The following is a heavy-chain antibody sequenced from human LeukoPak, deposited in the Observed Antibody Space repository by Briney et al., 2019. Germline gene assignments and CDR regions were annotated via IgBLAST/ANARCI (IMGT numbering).Heavy chain of an antibody. CDR1: GYTFTSYD. V-gene: IGHV1-8*01. CDR3: VRGLILAQYYYYYGMDV. CDR2: MNPNSGNT. D-gene: IGHD3-3*02. Sequence: ASVKVSCKASGYTFTSYDINWVRQATGQGLEWMGWMNPNSGNTGYAQKFQGRVTMTRNTSISTAYMELSSLRSEDTAVYYCVRGLILAQYYYYYGMDVWGRGTTVTVSS. J-gene: IGHJ6*02.